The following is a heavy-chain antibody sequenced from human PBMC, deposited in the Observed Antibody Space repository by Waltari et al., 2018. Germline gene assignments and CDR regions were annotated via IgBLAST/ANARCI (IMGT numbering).Heavy chain of an antibody. CDR1: GGTFSSYT. D-gene: IGHD2-8*01. J-gene: IGHJ6*03. CDR2: IIPILGIA. Sequence: QVQLVQSGAEVKKPGSSVKVSCKASGGTFSSYTISWVRQAPGQGLEWMGRIIPILGIANYAQKFQGRVTITADKSTSTAYMELSSLRSEDTAVYYCATRYCTNGVCYPEGNYYYYMDVWGKGTTVTVSS. V-gene: IGHV1-69*02. CDR3: ATRYCTNGVCYPEGNYYYYMDV.